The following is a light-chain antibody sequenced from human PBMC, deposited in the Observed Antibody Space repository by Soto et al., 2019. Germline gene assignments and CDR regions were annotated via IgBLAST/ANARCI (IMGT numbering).Light chain of an antibody. CDR1: QSVSSSY. CDR2: GAS. Sequence: EIVVTQSPGTLSLSPGERATLSCRASQSVSSSYLAWYQQKPGQAPRLLIYGASSRATGIPDRFSGSGSGTDFTLTISRLEPEDFAVYYCQQYGSSPPWTFGQGTKVDIK. V-gene: IGKV3-20*01. CDR3: QQYGSSPPWT. J-gene: IGKJ1*01.